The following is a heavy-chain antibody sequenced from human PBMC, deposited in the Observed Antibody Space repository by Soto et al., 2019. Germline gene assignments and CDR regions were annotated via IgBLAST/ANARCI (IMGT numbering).Heavy chain of an antibody. V-gene: IGHV3-7*05. D-gene: IGHD1-26*01. Sequence: EVQLVESGGGLVQPGGSLRLSCAASGFTFSSYWMSWVRQAPGKGLEWVANIKQDGSEKYYVDSVKGRFTISRDNAKNSLYLQMNSLRAEDTAVYYCARLWELISQWFDYWGQGTLVTVSS. CDR3: ARLWELISQWFDY. J-gene: IGHJ4*02. CDR2: IKQDGSEK. CDR1: GFTFSSYW.